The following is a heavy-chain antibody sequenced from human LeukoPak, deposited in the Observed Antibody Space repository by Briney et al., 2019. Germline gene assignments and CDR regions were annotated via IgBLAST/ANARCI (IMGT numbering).Heavy chain of an antibody. CDR3: ARDAPPIDIVVVPAAKVDYYYYMDV. D-gene: IGHD2-2*01. CDR2: ISAYNGNT. CDR1: GYTFTSYG. Sequence: ASMKVSCKASGYTFTSYGISWVRQAPGQGLEWMGWISAYNGNTNYAQKLQGRVTMTTDTSTSTAYMELSRLRSDDTAVYYCARDAPPIDIVVVPAAKVDYYYYMDVWGKGTTVTISS. V-gene: IGHV1-18*01. J-gene: IGHJ6*03.